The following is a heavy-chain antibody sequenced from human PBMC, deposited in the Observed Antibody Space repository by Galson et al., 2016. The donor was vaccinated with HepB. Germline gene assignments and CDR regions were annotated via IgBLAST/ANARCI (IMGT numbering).Heavy chain of an antibody. CDR2: IYYSGST. CDR1: GGSISSYY. CDR3: ATSSGYYGTLF. Sequence: ETLSLTCTVSGGSISSYYWSWIRQPPGKGLEWIGYIYYSGSTYYKPSLQSRVTLSVDTSKNQFSLKLSSVTAADTAVYYCATSSGYYGTLFWGQGTLVTVSS. V-gene: IGHV4-59*01. J-gene: IGHJ4*02. D-gene: IGHD3-22*01.